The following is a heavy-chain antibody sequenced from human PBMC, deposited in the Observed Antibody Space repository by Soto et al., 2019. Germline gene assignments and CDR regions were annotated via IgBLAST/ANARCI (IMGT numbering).Heavy chain of an antibody. CDR2: ISAYNGNT. D-gene: IGHD3-10*01. CDR1: GYTFTSYG. J-gene: IGHJ4*02. CDR3: ARLVLLWFGESEFDY. V-gene: IGHV1-18*01. Sequence: ASVKVSCKASGYTFTSYGISWVRQAPGQGLEWMGWISAYNGNTNCAQKLQGRVTMTTDTSTSTAYMELRSLRSDDTAVYYCARLVLLWFGESEFDYWGQGTLVTVSS.